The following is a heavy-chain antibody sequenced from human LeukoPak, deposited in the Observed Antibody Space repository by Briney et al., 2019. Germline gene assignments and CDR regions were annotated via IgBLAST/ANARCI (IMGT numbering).Heavy chain of an antibody. J-gene: IGHJ3*02. CDR2: IRVSDGAR. CDR3: AKEPRWEQLHSFDI. V-gene: IGHV3-23*01. Sequence: GGSLRLSCAASGFSFSSYAMSWVRRVPGKGLEWVSSIRVSDGARFYADSVKGRFTMSRDNPKNTLFLQMNSLRPEDTAVYYCAKEPRWEQLHSFDIWGQGTTVTVSS. D-gene: IGHD1/OR15-1a*01. CDR1: GFSFSSYA.